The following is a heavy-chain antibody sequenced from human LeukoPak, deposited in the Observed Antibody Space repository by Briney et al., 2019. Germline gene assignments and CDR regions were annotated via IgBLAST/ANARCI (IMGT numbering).Heavy chain of an antibody. CDR1: GFTFSSYA. CDR2: ISGGDGGT. Sequence: PGGSLGLSCAASGFTFSSYAMSWVRQAPGKGLEWVSSISGGDGGTNYADSVKGRFTISRDNAKNTLYLQMNSLRADDTAVYYCAKGPHSSSYYYFDYWGQGAWSPSPQ. CDR3: AKGPHSSSYYYFDY. J-gene: IGHJ4*02. V-gene: IGHV3-23*01. D-gene: IGHD6-13*01.